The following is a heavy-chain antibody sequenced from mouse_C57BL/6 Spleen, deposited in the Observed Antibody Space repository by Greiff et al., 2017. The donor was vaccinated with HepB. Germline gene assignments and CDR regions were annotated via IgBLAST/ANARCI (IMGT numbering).Heavy chain of an antibody. CDR2: INPSTGGT. V-gene: IGHV1-42*01. J-gene: IGHJ2*01. CDR3: ARRGNYYGSHDY. D-gene: IGHD1-1*01. Sequence: EVKLMESGPELVKPGASVKISCKASGYSFTGYYMNWVKQSPEKSLEWIGEINPSTGGTTYNQKFKAKATLTVDKSSSTAYMQLKSLTSEDSAVYYCARRGNYYGSHDYWGQGTTLTVSS. CDR1: GYSFTGYY.